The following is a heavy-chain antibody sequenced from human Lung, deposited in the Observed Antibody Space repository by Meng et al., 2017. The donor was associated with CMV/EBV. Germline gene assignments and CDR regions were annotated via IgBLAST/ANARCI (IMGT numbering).Heavy chain of an antibody. CDR1: GFTFDDFA. CDR3: TKGGGERVTFDAMDV. D-gene: IGHD2-21*02. V-gene: IGHV3-9*01. CDR2: ISGNTGFI. Sequence: SLKISCTASGFTFDDFAMHWVRQSPGEGLEWVSGISGNTGFIGYAGSVKGRFTISRDNAKKTLSLQINTLRAEDTALYYCTKGGGERVTFDAMDVWGQGTTVTVSS. J-gene: IGHJ6*02.